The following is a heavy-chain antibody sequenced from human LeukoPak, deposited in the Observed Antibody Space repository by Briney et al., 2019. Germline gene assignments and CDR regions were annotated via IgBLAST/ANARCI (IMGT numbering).Heavy chain of an antibody. V-gene: IGHV4-31*03. CDR2: IYYSGST. CDR3: ARDDGYSAFDY. Sequence: SETLSLTCTVPGGSISSGVYYWSWIRQHPGRCLEWIVYIYYSGSTYYNPSLKSRVTISVGTSKNQFSLKLSSVTAADTDVYYCARDDGYSAFDYWGQGTLVTVSS. J-gene: IGHJ4*02. D-gene: IGHD5-24*01. CDR1: GGSISSGVYY.